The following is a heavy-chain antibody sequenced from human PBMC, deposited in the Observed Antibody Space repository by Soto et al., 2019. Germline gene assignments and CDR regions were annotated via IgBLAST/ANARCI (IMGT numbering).Heavy chain of an antibody. V-gene: IGHV5-51*01. CDR3: ARGYCSSTSCYNWFDP. Sequence: GESLKISCKGSGYSFTSYWIGWVRQMPGKGLEWMGIIYPGDSDTRYSPSFQGQVTISADKSISTAYLQWSSLKALDTAMYYCARGYCSSTSCYNWFDPWGQGTLVTVSS. J-gene: IGHJ5*02. CDR2: IYPGDSDT. CDR1: GYSFTSYW. D-gene: IGHD2-2*01.